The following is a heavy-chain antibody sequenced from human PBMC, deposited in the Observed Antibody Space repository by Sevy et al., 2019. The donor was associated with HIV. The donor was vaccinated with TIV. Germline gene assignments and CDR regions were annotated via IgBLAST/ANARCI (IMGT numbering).Heavy chain of an antibody. Sequence: ASVKVSCKASGYTFTGYYMHWVRQAPGQGLEWMGRINPNSGGTNYAQKFQGRVTMNRDTSISTAYMELSRLRSDDTAVDYCARDESSSASFDYWGQGTLVTVSS. D-gene: IGHD6-6*01. CDR1: GYTFTGYY. CDR2: INPNSGGT. CDR3: ARDESSSASFDY. V-gene: IGHV1-2*06. J-gene: IGHJ4*02.